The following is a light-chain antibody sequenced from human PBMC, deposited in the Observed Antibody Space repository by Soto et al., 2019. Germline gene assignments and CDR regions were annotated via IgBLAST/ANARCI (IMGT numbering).Light chain of an antibody. V-gene: IGLV2-11*01. CDR2: DVS. CDR1: SSDVGGYNY. J-gene: IGLJ2*01. CDR3: CSYAGTHTVV. Sequence: QSALTQPRSVSGSPGQSVTISCTGTSSDVGGYNYVSWYQLHPGKAPKLMIYDVSKRPSGVPDRFSGSKSGNTASLTISGLQAEDEADYYCCSYAGTHTVVFGGGTKVTVL.